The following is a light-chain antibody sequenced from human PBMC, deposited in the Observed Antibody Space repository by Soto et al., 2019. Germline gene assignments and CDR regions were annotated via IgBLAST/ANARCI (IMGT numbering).Light chain of an antibody. Sequence: QAVVTQPPSAPGSPGQSVTISCTGTSSDVGGYNYVSWYQQHPGKAPKLMIYEVSRRPSGVPDRFSGSKSGNTASLTVSGLQAEDEADYYCSSYAGSNTYVFGSGTKLTVL. CDR1: SSDVGGYNY. CDR2: EVS. V-gene: IGLV2-8*01. CDR3: SSYAGSNTYV. J-gene: IGLJ1*01.